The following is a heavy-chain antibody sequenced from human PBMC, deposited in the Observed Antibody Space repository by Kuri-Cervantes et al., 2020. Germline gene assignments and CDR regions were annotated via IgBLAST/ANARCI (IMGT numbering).Heavy chain of an antibody. J-gene: IGHJ4*02. CDR1: GFTFSSYW. V-gene: IGHV3-7*01. CDR3: ARGLVVVTAKDYFDY. Sequence: GESLKISCAASGFTFSSYWMSWVRQAPGKGLEWVANIKQDGSEKNYVDSVKGRFTISRDNAKNSLYLQMNSLRGEDTAIYYCARGLVVVTAKDYFDYWGQGTLVTVSS. CDR2: IKQDGSEK. D-gene: IGHD2-21*02.